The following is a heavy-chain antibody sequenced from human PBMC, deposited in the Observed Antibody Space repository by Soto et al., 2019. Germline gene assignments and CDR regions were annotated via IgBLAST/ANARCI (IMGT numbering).Heavy chain of an antibody. CDR3: AKEYTSSSLWGFFDY. J-gene: IGHJ4*02. V-gene: IGHV3-23*01. D-gene: IGHD6-6*01. CDR2: IRGSGDST. Sequence: EVQLLESGGGLIQPGGSLRLSCAASGFTFSSYAMTWVRQAPGKGLEWVPSIRGSGDSTYYADSVKGRSTISRDNSRDTLHLQMNNLRAEDTAVYYCAKEYTSSSLWGFFDYWGQGILVTVSS. CDR1: GFTFSSYA.